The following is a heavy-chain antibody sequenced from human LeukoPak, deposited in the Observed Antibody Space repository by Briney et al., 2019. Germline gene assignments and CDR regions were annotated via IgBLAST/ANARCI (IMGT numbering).Heavy chain of an antibody. CDR2: INPNSGGT. J-gene: IGHJ6*02. D-gene: IGHD6-13*01. V-gene: IGHV1-2*02. Sequence: ASVKVSCKASGYTFTGYYMHWVRQAPGQGLEWMGWINPNSGGTNYAQKFQGRVTMTRDTSISTAYMELSRLRSDDTAVYYCANSMAAAGTGLPYYYYGMDVWGQGTTVTVSS. CDR1: GYTFTGYY. CDR3: ANSMAAAGTGLPYYYYGMDV.